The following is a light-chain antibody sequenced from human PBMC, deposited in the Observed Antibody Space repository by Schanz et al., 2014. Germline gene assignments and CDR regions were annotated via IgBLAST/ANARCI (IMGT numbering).Light chain of an antibody. CDR2: EDS. V-gene: IGLV2-14*02. CDR1: SSDVGSHNL. CDR3: SSYAGTNFWV. Sequence: QSALTQPASVSGSPGQSITISCTGTSSDVGSHNLVSWYQQYPGRAPKLMIYEDSTRPSGVPVRFSGSKSGNTASLTVSGVQPEDEADYYCSSYAGTNFWVFGGGTKLTVL. J-gene: IGLJ3*02.